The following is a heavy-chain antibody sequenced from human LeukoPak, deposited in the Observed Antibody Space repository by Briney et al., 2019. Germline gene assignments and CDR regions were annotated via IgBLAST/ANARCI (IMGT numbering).Heavy chain of an antibody. V-gene: IGHV3-9*03. CDR2: ISWNSGSI. J-gene: IGHJ6*03. CDR3: AKDLGGYSSLGMDV. D-gene: IGHD5-12*01. CDR1: GFTFDDYA. Sequence: GGSLRLSCAASGFTFDDYAMHWVRQAPGKGLEWVSGISWNSGSIGYADSVKGRFTISRDNAKNSLYLQMNSLRAEDMALYYCAKDLGGYSSLGMDVWGKGTTVTVSS.